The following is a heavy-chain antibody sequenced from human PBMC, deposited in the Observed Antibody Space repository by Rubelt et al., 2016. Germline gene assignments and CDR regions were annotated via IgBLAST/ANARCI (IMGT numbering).Heavy chain of an antibody. CDR1: GGTFSSYA. Sequence: QVQLVQSGAEVKKPGSSVKVSCKASGGTFSSYAISWVRQAPGQGLEWMGRIIPILGIANYAQKFQGRVTITADKSTSTAYMELSSLRSEDTAWYYGAGDYDGRERRLPLRRRDYDFWSGYSDYYYYYGMDVWGQGTTVTVSS. V-gene: IGHV1-69*04. CDR3: AGDYDGRERRLPLRRRDYDFWSGYSDYYYYYGMDV. CDR2: IIPILGIA. J-gene: IGHJ6*02. D-gene: IGHD3-3*01.